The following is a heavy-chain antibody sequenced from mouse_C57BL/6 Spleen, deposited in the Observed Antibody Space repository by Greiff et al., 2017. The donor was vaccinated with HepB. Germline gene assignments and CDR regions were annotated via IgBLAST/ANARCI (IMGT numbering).Heavy chain of an antibody. D-gene: IGHD2-3*01. J-gene: IGHJ3*01. CDR1: GYTFTDYN. CDR2: INPNNGGT. Sequence: VHVKQSGPELVKPGASVKIPCKASGYTFTDYNMDWVKQSHGKSLEWIGDINPNNGGTIYNQKFKGKATLTVDKSSSTAYMELRSLTSEDTAVYYCARRGWLLFAYWGQGTLVTVSA. V-gene: IGHV1-18*01. CDR3: ARRGWLLFAY.